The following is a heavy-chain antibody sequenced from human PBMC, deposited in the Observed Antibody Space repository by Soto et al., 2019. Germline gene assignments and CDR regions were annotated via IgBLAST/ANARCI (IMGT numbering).Heavy chain of an antibody. V-gene: IGHV1-3*01. D-gene: IGHD3-10*01. Sequence: ASMKVSCKASGYTFTSYAIHWVRQAPGQRLEWMGWINASDGNTKYAAKFQGRVTMTRDTSASTAYLEMSSLRSEDTAVYYCATTISLVRRVITWPIDYWGQGTLVTVSS. CDR3: ATTISLVRRVITWPIDY. J-gene: IGHJ4*02. CDR1: GYTFTSYA. CDR2: INASDGNT.